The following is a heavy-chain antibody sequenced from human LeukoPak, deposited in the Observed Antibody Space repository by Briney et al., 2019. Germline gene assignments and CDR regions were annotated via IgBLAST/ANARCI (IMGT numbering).Heavy chain of an antibody. CDR3: ARKLGVGDAFDI. V-gene: IGHV3-21*01. Sequence: PGGSLRLSCAASGFTFSSYSMNWVRQAPGKGLEWVSSISSSSSYIYYADSVKGRFTISRDNAKNSLYLQMNSLRAEDTAVYYCARKLGVGDAFDIWGQGTMVTVSS. CDR2: ISSSSSYI. D-gene: IGHD3-10*01. CDR1: GFTFSSYS. J-gene: IGHJ3*02.